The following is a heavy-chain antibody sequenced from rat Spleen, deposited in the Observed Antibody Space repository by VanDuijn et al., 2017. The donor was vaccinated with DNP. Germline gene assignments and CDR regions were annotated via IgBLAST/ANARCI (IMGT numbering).Heavy chain of an antibody. CDR2: ISYDGGST. CDR1: GFTFSDYY. Sequence: EVQLVESGGGLVQPGRSLKLSCAASGFTFSDYYMAWVRQAPTKGLEWVAYISYDGGSTHYGDSVKGRFTISRDNAKSTLYLQMNSLRSEDMATYYCTEDYSSDNWFSYWGQGTLVTVSS. J-gene: IGHJ3*01. D-gene: IGHD1-8*01. V-gene: IGHV5-20*01. CDR3: TEDYSSDNWFSY.